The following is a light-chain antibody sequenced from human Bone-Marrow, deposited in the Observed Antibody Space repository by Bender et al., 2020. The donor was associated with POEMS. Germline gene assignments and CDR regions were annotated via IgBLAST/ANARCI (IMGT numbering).Light chain of an antibody. CDR2: EVS. CDR3: CSYTVGGTYVV. V-gene: IGLV2-14*01. J-gene: IGLJ2*01. Sequence: QSALTQPPSASGSPGQSVAISCTGTSGDVGGYNYVSWYQQHPGKAPKLMIYEVSKRPSGVSNRFSGSKSGNTASLTISGLQAEDEADYYCCSYTVGGTYVVLGGGTRLIVL. CDR1: SGDVGGYNY.